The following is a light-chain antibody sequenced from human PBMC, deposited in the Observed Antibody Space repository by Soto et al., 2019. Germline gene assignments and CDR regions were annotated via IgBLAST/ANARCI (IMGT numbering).Light chain of an antibody. CDR1: QSVSSSY. CDR3: QQYGSSSFT. CDR2: GAS. J-gene: IGKJ4*01. V-gene: IGKV3-20*01. Sequence: EIVLTQSPGTLSLSPRERATLSCRASQSVSSSYLAWYQQKPGQAPRLLIYGASSRATGIPDRFSGSGSGTDFTLTISRLEPEDFAVYYCQQYGSSSFTFGGGTKVDIK.